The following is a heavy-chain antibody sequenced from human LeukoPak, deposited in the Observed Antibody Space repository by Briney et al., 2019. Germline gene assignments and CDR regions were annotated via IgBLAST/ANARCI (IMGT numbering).Heavy chain of an antibody. Sequence: GGSLRLSCAASGVTVSSKYISWVRQAPGKGLEWVSVIYSGGSTYYADSVRGRFTISRDNSKNTLYLQMNSLRAEDTAVYYCARDSSPYVWGSYPPDYWGQGTLVTVSS. CDR2: IYSGGST. D-gene: IGHD3-16*02. CDR1: GVTVSSKY. V-gene: IGHV3-53*01. CDR3: ARDSSPYVWGSYPPDY. J-gene: IGHJ4*02.